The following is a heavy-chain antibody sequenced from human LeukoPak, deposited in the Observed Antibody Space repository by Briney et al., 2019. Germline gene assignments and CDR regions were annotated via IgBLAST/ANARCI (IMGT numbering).Heavy chain of an antibody. CDR1: GFTFSSYE. V-gene: IGHV3-48*03. J-gene: IGHJ4*02. CDR3: ARGISSSYHRHFDY. D-gene: IGHD6-13*01. Sequence: PGGSLRLSCAASGFTFSSYEMNWVRQAPGKGLEWVSLIRSIVTSIDYVDFVKGRFTISRDNAKNSLYLQMDSLRAEDTAVYYCARGISSSYHRHFDYWGQGILVTVSS. CDR2: IRSIVTSI.